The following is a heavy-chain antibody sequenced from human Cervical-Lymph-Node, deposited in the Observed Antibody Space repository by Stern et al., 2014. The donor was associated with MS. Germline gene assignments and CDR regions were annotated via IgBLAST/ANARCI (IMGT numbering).Heavy chain of an antibody. CDR3: AKDRPYASGRPDY. Sequence: EVQLVESGGGLVHPGGSLRLSCEASGFTFSSYTMTWVRQAPGKGLEWVSSITGSGGDTYSTHSVKGGCTMSRDNSRNTVDLQLHSLRAEDTAFYHCAKDRPYASGRPDYWGQGTLVTVSS. CDR1: GFTFSSYT. CDR2: ITGSGGDT. D-gene: IGHD3-10*01. J-gene: IGHJ4*02. V-gene: IGHV3-23*04.